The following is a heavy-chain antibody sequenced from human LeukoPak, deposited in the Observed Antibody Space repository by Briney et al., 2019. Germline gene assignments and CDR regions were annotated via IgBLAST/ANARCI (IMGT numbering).Heavy chain of an antibody. Sequence: ASVKVSCKASGYTFTSYDINWVRQATGQGLEWMGWMNPNSGNTGYAQKFQGRVTMTRNTSISTAYMELSSLRSEDTAVYYCARVTGYYDSSGYYYEGYYFDYWGRGTLVTVSS. V-gene: IGHV1-8*01. D-gene: IGHD3-22*01. J-gene: IGHJ4*02. CDR1: GYTFTSYD. CDR2: MNPNSGNT. CDR3: ARVTGYYDSSGYYYEGYYFDY.